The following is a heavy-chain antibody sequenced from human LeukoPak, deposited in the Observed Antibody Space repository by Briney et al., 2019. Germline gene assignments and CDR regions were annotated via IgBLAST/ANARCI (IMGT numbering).Heavy chain of an antibody. J-gene: IGHJ5*02. Sequence: GASVKVSCKASGYTFTGYYMHWVRQAPGQGLEWMGWINPNSGGTNYAQKFQGRVTMTRDTSISTAYMELSRLRSDDTAVYYCARARRYCSSTSCQNNWFDPWGQGTLVTVSS. CDR1: GYTFTGYY. V-gene: IGHV1-2*02. CDR3: ARARRYCSSTSCQNNWFDP. CDR2: INPNSGGT. D-gene: IGHD2-2*01.